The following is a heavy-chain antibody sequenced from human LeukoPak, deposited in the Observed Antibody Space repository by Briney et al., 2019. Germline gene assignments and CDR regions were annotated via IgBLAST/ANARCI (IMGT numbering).Heavy chain of an antibody. J-gene: IGHJ4*02. CDR2: INPNSGGT. CDR1: GYTFTSYY. CDR3: ARDFGEWFGEHTTKNDY. V-gene: IGHV1-2*06. Sequence: ASVKVSCKASGYTFTSYYMHWVRQAPGQGLEWMGRINPNSGGTNYAQKFQGRVTMTRDTSISTAYMELSRLRSDDTAVYYCARDFGEWFGEHTTKNDYWGQGTLVTVSS. D-gene: IGHD3-10*01.